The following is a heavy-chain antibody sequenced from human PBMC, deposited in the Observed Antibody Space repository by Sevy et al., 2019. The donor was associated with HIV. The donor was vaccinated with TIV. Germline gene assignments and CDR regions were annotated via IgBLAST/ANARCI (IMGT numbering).Heavy chain of an antibody. J-gene: IGHJ4*02. D-gene: IGHD6-6*01. V-gene: IGHV3-7*01. CDR1: GFTFGSYW. Sequence: GGSLRLSCAASGFTFGSYWMTWVRQAPGKGLEWVANIKEDGSGRFYVDAVRGGFTVSRDKANKTLYLQMNNLRGEDTALYYCARLYSSSSGRGLDNWGQGALVTVSS. CDR3: ARLYSSSSGRGLDN. CDR2: IKEDGSGR.